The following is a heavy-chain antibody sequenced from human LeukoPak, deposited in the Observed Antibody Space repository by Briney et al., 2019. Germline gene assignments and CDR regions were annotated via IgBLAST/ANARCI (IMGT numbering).Heavy chain of an antibody. D-gene: IGHD6-19*01. J-gene: IGHJ4*02. Sequence: GGSLRLSCAASGFTFSSYGMHWVRQAPGKGLEWVAFIRYDGSNKDSADSVKGRFTISRDNSKNTLFLEMNSLRAEDTAVYYCVQDNVGSGWPFDYWGQGTLVTASS. CDR3: VQDNVGSGWPFDY. V-gene: IGHV3-30*02. CDR2: IRYDGSNK. CDR1: GFTFSSYG.